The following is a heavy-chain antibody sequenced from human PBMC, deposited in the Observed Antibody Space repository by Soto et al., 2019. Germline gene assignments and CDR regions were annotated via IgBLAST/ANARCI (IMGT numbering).Heavy chain of an antibody. CDR1: GGSVSSHY. D-gene: IGHD3-10*01. CDR3: GRVSAGSAKNTGFGP. J-gene: IGHJ5*02. Sequence: PSETLSLTCTVSGGSVSSHYWSWIRQPPGKGLEWIGYIYYTGSTYYNPSLKSRVTMSLDTSRNQLLLQLNSVTAAGTAVYYCGRVSAGSAKNTGFGPWGKGTLATSPQ. V-gene: IGHV4-59*02. CDR2: IYYTGST.